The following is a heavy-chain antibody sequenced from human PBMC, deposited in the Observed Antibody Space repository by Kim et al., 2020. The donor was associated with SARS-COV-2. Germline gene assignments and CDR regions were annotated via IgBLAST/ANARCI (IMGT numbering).Heavy chain of an antibody. Sequence: ASVKVSCKASGYTFTGYYMHWVRQAPGQGLEWMERINPNSGGTNYAQKFQGRVTMTRDTSISTAYMELSRLRSDDTAVYYCARKYGDYLGYYFDYWGQGTLVTVSS. CDR1: GYTFTGYY. J-gene: IGHJ4*02. CDR3: ARKYGDYLGYYFDY. D-gene: IGHD4-17*01. V-gene: IGHV1-2*06. CDR2: INPNSGGT.